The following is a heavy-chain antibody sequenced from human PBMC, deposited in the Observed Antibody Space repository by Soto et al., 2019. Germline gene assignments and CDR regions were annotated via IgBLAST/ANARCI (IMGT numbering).Heavy chain of an antibody. CDR2: IYYSGST. Sequence: SETLSLTCTVSGGSISNYYWSWIRQPPGKGLEWIGYIYYSGSTNYNPSLKSRVIISVDMSKNQFSLKLSSVTAADTAVYYCARGPTYYDILTGYIQGYYFDYWGQGTLVTVSS. D-gene: IGHD3-9*01. CDR1: GGSISNYY. V-gene: IGHV4-59*01. J-gene: IGHJ4*02. CDR3: ARGPTYYDILTGYIQGYYFDY.